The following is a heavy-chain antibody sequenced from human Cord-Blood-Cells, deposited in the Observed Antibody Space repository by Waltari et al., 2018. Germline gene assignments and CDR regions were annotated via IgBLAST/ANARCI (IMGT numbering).Heavy chain of an antibody. CDR1: GGSFSSYY. CDR3: ARDHKGYSSSWYGHDAFDI. D-gene: IGHD6-13*01. J-gene: IGHJ3*02. CDR2: IYYSGST. Sequence: QVQLQESGPGLVKPSETLSLTCTVSGGSFSSYYWSWLRQPPGKGLEWIGYIYYSGSTNYNPSLMSRVTISVDTSKNQFSLKLSSVTAADTAVYYCARDHKGYSSSWYGHDAFDIWGQGTMVTVSS. V-gene: IGHV4-59*01.